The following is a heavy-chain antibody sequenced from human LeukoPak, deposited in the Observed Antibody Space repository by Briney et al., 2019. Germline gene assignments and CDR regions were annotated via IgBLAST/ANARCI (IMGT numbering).Heavy chain of an antibody. J-gene: IGHJ4*02. CDR1: GFTVTSNY. Sequence: GGSLRLSCAASGFTVTSNYMTWVRQAPGKGLEWVSIIYSGGYTDYADSVKGRFTISRDNSKNTLYLQMNSLRAEDTAVYYCARRLEYSGSKGVFDYWGQGTLVTVSS. V-gene: IGHV3-66*01. D-gene: IGHD1-26*01. CDR3: ARRLEYSGSKGVFDY. CDR2: IYSGGYT.